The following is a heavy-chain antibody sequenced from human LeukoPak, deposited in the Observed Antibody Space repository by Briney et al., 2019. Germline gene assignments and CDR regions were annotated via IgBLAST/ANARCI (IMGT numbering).Heavy chain of an antibody. CDR2: IGGSSGYMA. CDR1: GFPFSSYW. V-gene: IGHV3-23*01. J-gene: IGHJ3*02. CDR3: AKDLSRGAFGM. D-gene: IGHD3-10*01. Sequence: QAGGSLRLSCVVSGFPFSSYWMSWVRQAPGKGLEWVSGIGGSSGYMAYYAESVKGRFTISRDNSQNTLYLQMNSLRAEDTAVYYCAKDLSRGAFGMWGQGTLVTVSS.